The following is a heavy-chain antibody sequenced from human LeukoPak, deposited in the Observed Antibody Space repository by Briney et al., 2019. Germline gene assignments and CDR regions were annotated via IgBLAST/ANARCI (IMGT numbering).Heavy chain of an antibody. V-gene: IGHV1-46*01. D-gene: IGHD2-2*01. CDR1: GYTFTSYY. CDR2: INPSGGST. J-gene: IGHJ4*02. CDR3: SSTSGRFDY. Sequence: ASVKASCKASGYTFTSYYMHWVRQAPGQGLEWMGIINPSGGSTSYAQKFQGRVTMTRDTSTSTVYMELSSLRPEDTAVYYCSSTSGRFDYWGQGTLVTVSS.